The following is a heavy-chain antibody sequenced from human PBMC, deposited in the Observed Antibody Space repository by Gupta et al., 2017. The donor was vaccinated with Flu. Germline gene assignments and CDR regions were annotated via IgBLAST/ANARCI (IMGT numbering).Heavy chain of an antibody. D-gene: IGHD5-24*01. J-gene: IGHJ3*01. Sequence: QLHLQQSGPGLVKPSETLSLNCTVSGGSIITSSSYWAWIRQPPGKGLEWIGNIYYTGSTYLNPSLKSRVSISEDTSKNRLSLKLSSVTAADTAVYFCARQGDAYNPDACDLWGQGTMVTVSS. V-gene: IGHV4-39*01. CDR2: IYYTGST. CDR3: ARQGDAYNPDACDL. CDR1: GGSIITSSSY.